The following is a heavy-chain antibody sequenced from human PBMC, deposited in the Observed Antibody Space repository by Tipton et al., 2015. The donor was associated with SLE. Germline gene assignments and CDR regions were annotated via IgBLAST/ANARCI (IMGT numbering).Heavy chain of an antibody. CDR3: ARDPDYGGNSAWFDP. V-gene: IGHV1-69*01. D-gene: IGHD4-23*01. Sequence: QVQLVQSGAEVKKPGSSVKVSCKASGGTFSSCAISWVRQAPGQGLEWMGGIIPIFGTANYAQKFQGRVTVTADESTSTAYMERSSLRSEDTAVYYWARDPDYGGNSAWFDPWGQGTLVTVSS. J-gene: IGHJ5*02. CDR1: GGTFSSCA. CDR2: IIPIFGTA.